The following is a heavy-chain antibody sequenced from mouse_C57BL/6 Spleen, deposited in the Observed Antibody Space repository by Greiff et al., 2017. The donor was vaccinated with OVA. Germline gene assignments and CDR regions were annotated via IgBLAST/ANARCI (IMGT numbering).Heavy chain of an antibody. J-gene: IGHJ1*03. CDR2: ISPYNGDT. CDR3: ARYDYTEFWYFDV. V-gene: IGHV1-20*01. Sequence: EVQLLQSGPELVKPGDSVKISCKASGYSFTGYFMNWVLQSHGKSLEWIGRISPYNGDTFYNQKLKGKATLTVDKSSSTVHMELRSLKSEDSAVDYCARYDYTEFWYFDVWGTGTTVTVSS. D-gene: IGHD2-4*01. CDR1: GYSFTGYF.